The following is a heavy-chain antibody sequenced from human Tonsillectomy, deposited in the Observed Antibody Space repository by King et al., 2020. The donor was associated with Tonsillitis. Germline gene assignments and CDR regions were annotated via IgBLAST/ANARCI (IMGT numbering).Heavy chain of an antibody. CDR1: GGSISSSNW. J-gene: IGHJ4*02. D-gene: IGHD3-22*01. Sequence: VQLQESGPGLVKPSGTLSLTCAVSGGSISSSNWWSWVRQPPGKGLEWIGEIYHSGSTNYSPSLKSRVTISVDKSKNQFSLKLSSVTAADTAVYYCARENTYDSSAYYYGFDYWGQGTLVTVSS. CDR2: IYHSGST. CDR3: ARENTYDSSAYYYGFDY. V-gene: IGHV4-4*02.